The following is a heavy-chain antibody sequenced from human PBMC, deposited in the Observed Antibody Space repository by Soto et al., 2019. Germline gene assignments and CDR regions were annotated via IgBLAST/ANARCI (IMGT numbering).Heavy chain of an antibody. V-gene: IGHV4-30-4*01. CDR3: ARGRLVPAAMRDYYYGMDV. CDR2: IYYSGST. CDR1: GGSISSGDYY. J-gene: IGHJ6*02. D-gene: IGHD2-2*01. Sequence: QVQLQESDPGLVKPSQTLSLTCTVAGGSISSGDYYWSWIRQPPGKGLEWSGYIYYSGSTYYNPSLKSRVTISVDTSKNQFSLKLSSVTAADTAVYYCARGRLVPAAMRDYYYGMDVWGQGTTVTVSS.